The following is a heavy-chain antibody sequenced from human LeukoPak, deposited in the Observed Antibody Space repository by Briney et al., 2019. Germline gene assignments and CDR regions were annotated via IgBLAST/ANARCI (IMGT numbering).Heavy chain of an antibody. CDR3: ARAQAPGEIIPSIAAHWYFDL. V-gene: IGHV4-39*07. J-gene: IGHJ2*01. CDR2: IYYSGST. Sequence: SETLSLTCTVSGGSISSSSYYWGWIRQPPGKGPEWIGSIYYSGSTYYNPSLKSRVTISVDTSKNQFSLKLSSVTAADTAVYYCARAQAPGEIIPSIAAHWYFDLWGRGTLVTVSS. D-gene: IGHD6-6*01. CDR1: GGSISSSSYY.